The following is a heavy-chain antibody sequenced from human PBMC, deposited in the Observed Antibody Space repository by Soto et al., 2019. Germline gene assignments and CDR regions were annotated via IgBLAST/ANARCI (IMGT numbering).Heavy chain of an antibody. CDR1: GGSISSHY. V-gene: IGHV4-4*07. J-gene: IGHJ5*02. CDR3: STLQPEWYSSSSGLGWFDP. Sequence: SETLSLTCTVSGGSISSHYWSWIRKPAGKGLEWMGRIYTSGSTNYNPSLKSRVTMSVDTSKNQFSLKPSSVTAADTAVYYCSTLQPEWYSSSSGLGWFDPWGQGTLVTVTS. CDR2: IYTSGST. D-gene: IGHD6-6*01.